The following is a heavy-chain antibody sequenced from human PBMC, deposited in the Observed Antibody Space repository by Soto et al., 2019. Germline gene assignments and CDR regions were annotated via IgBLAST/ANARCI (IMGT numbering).Heavy chain of an antibody. CDR2: IKSKTDGGTT. J-gene: IGHJ6*02. CDR1: GFTFSNAW. D-gene: IGHD4-17*01. Sequence: GGSLRLSCAASGFTFSNAWMSWVRQAPGKGLEWVGRIKSKTDGGTTDYAAPVKGRFTISRDDSKNTLYLQMNSLKTEDTAVYYCTTDRPKMTTVDYYYYYGMDVWGQGTTVTVSS. V-gene: IGHV3-15*01. CDR3: TTDRPKMTTVDYYYYYGMDV.